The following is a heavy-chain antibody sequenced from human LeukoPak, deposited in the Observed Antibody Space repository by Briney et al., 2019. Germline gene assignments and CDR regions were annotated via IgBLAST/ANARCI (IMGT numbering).Heavy chain of an antibody. CDR3: ARRAGYTGSWYEY. CDR1: SGSVNRGSYY. D-gene: IGHD6-13*01. CDR2: IYYSGST. Sequence: PSETLSLTCTVSSGSVNRGSYYWNWIRQPPGKGLEWIGYIYYSGSTNYNPSLKSRVTISVDTAKNQLSLKLSSVTAADTAVYYCARRAGYTGSWYEYWGQGTLVTVSS. J-gene: IGHJ4*02. V-gene: IGHV4-61*01.